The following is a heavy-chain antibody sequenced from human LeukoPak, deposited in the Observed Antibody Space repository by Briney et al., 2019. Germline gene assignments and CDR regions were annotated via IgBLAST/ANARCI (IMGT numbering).Heavy chain of an antibody. CDR3: AKRSDYGVNSNYFDY. V-gene: IGHV3-23*01. J-gene: IGHJ4*02. CDR2: ISDSVTST. CDR1: GFTFSSYG. D-gene: IGHD4-23*01. Sequence: GGSLRLSCAASGFTFSSYGMSWVRQAPGKGLEWASAISDSVTSTYYADSVKGRFTISRANSKNTLYLQMNSLRAEDTAVYYCAKRSDYGVNSNYFDYWGQGNLVTVSS.